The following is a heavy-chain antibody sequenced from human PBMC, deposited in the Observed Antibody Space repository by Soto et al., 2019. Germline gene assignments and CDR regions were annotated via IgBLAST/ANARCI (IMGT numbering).Heavy chain of an antibody. Sequence: SETLCLTCTISGGSVRGSGVSGALIRQPTGKGLEGIGTIYNNGNTYCTPSLKSRVTISRDTSNNQFSLRLTSVTAADTALYYCARRGVGASYAEYYFDNWGQGDLVT. D-gene: IGHD1-26*01. CDR1: GGSVRGSGVS. CDR3: ARRGVGASYAEYYFDN. CDR2: IYNNGNT. V-gene: IGHV4-39*01. J-gene: IGHJ4*02.